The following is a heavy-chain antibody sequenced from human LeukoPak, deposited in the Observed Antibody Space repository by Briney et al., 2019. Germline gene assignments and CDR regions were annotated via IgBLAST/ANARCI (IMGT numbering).Heavy chain of an antibody. V-gene: IGHV1-18*01. CDR2: ISAYNGNT. J-gene: IGHJ6*02. CDR1: GYTFTSYG. CDR3: ARDRGRYFDWFSPSDYYYYGMDV. D-gene: IGHD3-9*01. Sequence: ASVKVSCKASGYTFTSYGISWVRQAPGQGLEWMGWISAYNGNTNYAQKVQGRVTMTTDTSTSTAYMELRSLRSDDTAVYYCARDRGRYFDWFSPSDYYYYGMDVWGQGTTVTVSS.